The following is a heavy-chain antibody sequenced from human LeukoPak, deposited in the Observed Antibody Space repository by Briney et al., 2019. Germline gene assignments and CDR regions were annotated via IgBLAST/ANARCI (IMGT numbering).Heavy chain of an antibody. V-gene: IGHV3-21*01. CDR3: ARHSVEATTRSIDY. J-gene: IGHJ4*02. Sequence: GGSLRLSCSASGFTFSSHSMNWVRQAPGKGLEWVSSISGSSYYTYYADSMKGRITISRDNAKNSLYLQMTSLTAEDTAVYYCARHSVEATTRSIDYWGQGTLVTVSS. CDR2: ISGSSYYT. D-gene: IGHD5-12*01. CDR1: GFTFSSHS.